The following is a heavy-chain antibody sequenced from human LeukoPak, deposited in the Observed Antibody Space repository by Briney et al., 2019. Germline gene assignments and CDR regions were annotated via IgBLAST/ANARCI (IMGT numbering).Heavy chain of an antibody. CDR3: ARVSYGYVYYYYYMDV. CDR1: GFTFSSYS. J-gene: IGHJ6*03. Sequence: TGGSLRLSCAASGFTFSSYSMNWVRQAPGKGLEWVSYISSSSSTIYYADSVKGRFTISRDNAKNSLYLQMNSLRAEDTAVYYCARVSYGYVYYYYYMDVWGKGTTVTVSS. D-gene: IGHD5-18*01. V-gene: IGHV3-48*01. CDR2: ISSSSSTI.